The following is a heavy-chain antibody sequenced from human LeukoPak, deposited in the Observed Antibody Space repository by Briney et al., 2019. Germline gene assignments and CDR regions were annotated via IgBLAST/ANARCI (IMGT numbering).Heavy chain of an antibody. J-gene: IGHJ3*02. Sequence: GGSLRLSCAASGFTLSGSYMSWDRQAPGKGLEWVSIIYPGGSTYYPDSVKGRFTISRNNSKNTLDLQMNSLRAEDTAVYFCARPTSGQSFDIWGQGTMVTVSS. V-gene: IGHV3-53*01. D-gene: IGHD6-19*01. CDR3: ARPTSGQSFDI. CDR2: IYPGGST. CDR1: GFTLSGSY.